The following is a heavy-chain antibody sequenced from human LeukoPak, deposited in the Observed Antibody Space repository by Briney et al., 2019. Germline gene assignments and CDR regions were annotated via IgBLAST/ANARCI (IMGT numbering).Heavy chain of an antibody. CDR2: IYSGGST. J-gene: IGHJ6*03. CDR3: ARDGWYYGSGSWYMDV. CDR1: GFTVSSNY. D-gene: IGHD3-10*01. Sequence: GGSLRLSCAASGFTVSSNYMSWVRQAPGKGLEWVSVIYSGGSTYYADSVKGRFTISRDNSNNTLYHQMNSLRAEDTAVYYCARDGWYYGSGSWYMDVWGKGTTVTVSS. V-gene: IGHV3-53*01.